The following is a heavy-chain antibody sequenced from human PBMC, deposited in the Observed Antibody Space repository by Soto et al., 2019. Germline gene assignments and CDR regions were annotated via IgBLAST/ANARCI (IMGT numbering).Heavy chain of an antibody. CDR3: ARTDYGTAYFDP. Sequence: LSLTCTVSGDSISSGNHYWSWIRQPPGKGLEWIGYIFYSGTAYYNPSLKSRLTISVDTSKNQFSLKLSSVTAADTAVYYCARTDYGTAYFDPWGQGSLVTVSS. CDR2: IFYSGTA. D-gene: IGHD3-10*01. CDR1: GDSISSGNHY. V-gene: IGHV4-30-4*01. J-gene: IGHJ5*02.